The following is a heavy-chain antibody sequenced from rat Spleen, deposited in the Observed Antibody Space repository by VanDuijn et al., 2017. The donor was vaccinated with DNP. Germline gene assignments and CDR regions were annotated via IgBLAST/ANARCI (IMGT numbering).Heavy chain of an antibody. CDR1: GFSLTSYG. D-gene: IGHD1-2*01. J-gene: IGHJ4*01. CDR3: TRAYSSYRPYAMDA. CDR2: ISSGGST. Sequence: QVQLKESGPGLVQPSQTLSLTCTVSGFSLTSYGVSWVRQPPGKGLEWIAAISSGGSTYYNSALKSRLSISRDTSKSQVFLKMNSLQPEDTAFYFCTRAYSSYRPYAMDAWGQGTSVTVSS. V-gene: IGHV2S12*01.